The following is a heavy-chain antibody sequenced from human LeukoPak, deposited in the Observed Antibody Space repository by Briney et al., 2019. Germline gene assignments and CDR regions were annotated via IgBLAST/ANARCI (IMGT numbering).Heavy chain of an antibody. CDR2: MNPNSGNT. CDR3: ARVRSSSWLDY. D-gene: IGHD6-13*01. Sequence: GASVKVSCKASGYTFTSYDINWVRQATGQGLEWMGWMNPNSGNTGYAQKFQGRVTITRNTSISTAYMELSSLRSDDTAVYYCARVRSSSWLDYWGQGTLVTVSS. J-gene: IGHJ4*02. V-gene: IGHV1-8*03. CDR1: GYTFTSYD.